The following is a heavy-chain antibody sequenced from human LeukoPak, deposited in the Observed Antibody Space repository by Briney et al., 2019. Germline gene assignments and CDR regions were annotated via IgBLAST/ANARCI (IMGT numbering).Heavy chain of an antibody. CDR1: GFTFSSYA. V-gene: IGHV3-30*04. D-gene: IGHD5-12*01. Sequence: PGGSLRLSCAASGFTFSSYAMHWVRQAPGEGLEWVAVISYDGSNKYYADSVKGRFTISRDNSKNTLYLQMNSLRAEDTAVYYCARESGRGGMVATFYFDYWGQGTLVTVSS. CDR3: ARESGRGGMVATFYFDY. J-gene: IGHJ4*02. CDR2: ISYDGSNK.